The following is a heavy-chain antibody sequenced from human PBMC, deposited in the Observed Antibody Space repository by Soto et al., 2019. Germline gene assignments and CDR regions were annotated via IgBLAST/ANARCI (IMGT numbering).Heavy chain of an antibody. CDR3: AKETIAVAGPNYFDF. J-gene: IGHJ4*02. D-gene: IGHD6-19*01. CDR1: GFNFGDYG. Sequence: PGGSLRLSCVGSGFNFGDYGIHWVRHTPGKGLEWVAVIGNDGAARFYGDSVKGRFTISRDNSRSTFYLQMNSLRPEDTAIYYCAKETIAVAGPNYFDFWGQGTQVTVSS. CDR2: IGNDGAAR. V-gene: IGHV3-30*18.